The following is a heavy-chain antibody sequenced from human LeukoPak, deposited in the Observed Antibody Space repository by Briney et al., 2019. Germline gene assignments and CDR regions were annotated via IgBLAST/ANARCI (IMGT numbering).Heavy chain of an antibody. V-gene: IGHV3-7*01. CDR1: EFTFSSYW. D-gene: IGHD3-10*01. CDR2: IKEDGSEK. J-gene: IGHJ4*02. CDR3: ARDSIRGSGSYYGEFDY. Sequence: PGGSLRLSCAASEFTFSSYWMSWVRQAPGKGLEWVANIKEDGSEKYYVDSLKGRFTISRDNAKNSLYLQMNSLRAEDTAVYYCARDSIRGSGSYYGEFDYWGQGTLVTVSS.